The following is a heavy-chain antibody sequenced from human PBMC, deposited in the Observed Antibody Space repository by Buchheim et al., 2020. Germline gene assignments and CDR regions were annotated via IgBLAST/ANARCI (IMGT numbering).Heavy chain of an antibody. CDR3: ARGAYCSSGNCFSDTRPYYYYMGV. CDR1: GFTFSTFG. J-gene: IGHJ6*03. V-gene: IGHV3-33*01. CDR2: IWYDGSNK. Sequence: QVQLVESGGGVLQPGRSLRLSCAASGFTFSTFGMHWVRQAPGKGLEWVALIWYDGSNKYYADSVKGRFTISRDNSRNTPYLQMNSLRAEDTAIYYCARGAYCSSGNCFSDTRPYYYYMGVWGRGT. D-gene: IGHD2-15*01.